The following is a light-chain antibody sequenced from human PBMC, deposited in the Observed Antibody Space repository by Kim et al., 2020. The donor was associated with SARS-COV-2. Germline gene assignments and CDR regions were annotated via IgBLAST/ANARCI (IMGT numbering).Light chain of an antibody. CDR3: CSFANSSPYV. CDR1: SSDVANYYL. CDR2: EIS. Sequence: GQSITISCTGTSSDVANYYLVSWYQQHPGKAPKLMMYEISKRPSGVSHLFSGSNSGNTASLTISGLQAAYEADYYCCSFANSSPYVFGTGTKVTVL. J-gene: IGLJ1*01. V-gene: IGLV2-23*02.